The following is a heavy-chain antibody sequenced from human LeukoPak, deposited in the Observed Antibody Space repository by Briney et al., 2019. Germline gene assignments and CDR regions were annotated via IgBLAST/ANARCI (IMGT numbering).Heavy chain of an antibody. J-gene: IGHJ3*02. CDR2: IYHSGST. Sequence: SGTLSLTCAVSGGSISSSNWWSWVRQPPGKGLEWIGEIYHSGSTNYNPSLKSRVTISVDKSKNQFSLKLSSVTAADTAVYYCASLPLYYYDSSGYRFDAFDIWGQGTMVTVSS. V-gene: IGHV4-4*02. D-gene: IGHD3-22*01. CDR3: ASLPLYYYDSSGYRFDAFDI. CDR1: GGSISSSNW.